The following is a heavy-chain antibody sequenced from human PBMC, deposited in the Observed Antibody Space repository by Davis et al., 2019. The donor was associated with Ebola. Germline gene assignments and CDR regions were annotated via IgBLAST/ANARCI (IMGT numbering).Heavy chain of an antibody. Sequence: GESLKTPCEASGFPFTGYPMSWVRQAPGRGLEWVSSISASGGATFYADSVKGRIVMSRDNSNDTLYLRMNNLRAEDTAIYYCAKDLTSYYGSGDFFDYWGQGILVTVSS. CDR3: AKDLTSYYGSGDFFDY. J-gene: IGHJ4*02. D-gene: IGHD3-10*01. CDR2: ISASGGAT. CDR1: GFPFTGYP. V-gene: IGHV3-23*01.